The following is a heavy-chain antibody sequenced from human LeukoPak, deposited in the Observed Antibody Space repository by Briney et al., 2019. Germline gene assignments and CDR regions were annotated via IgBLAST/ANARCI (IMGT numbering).Heavy chain of an antibody. CDR1: GGSISGTNW. J-gene: IGHJ4*02. V-gene: IGHV4/OR15-8*02. CDR2: ISLAGQT. Sequence: ETRSLTCGVSGGSISGTNWWSWIRQPPGQGLEWIGEISLAGQTNYNPSLNGRVTMSLDKSSNQLSLHLTSVTAADTATYFCSRESGPVCPFGYWGQGTMVIVSS. D-gene: IGHD1-26*01. CDR3: SRESGPVCPFGY.